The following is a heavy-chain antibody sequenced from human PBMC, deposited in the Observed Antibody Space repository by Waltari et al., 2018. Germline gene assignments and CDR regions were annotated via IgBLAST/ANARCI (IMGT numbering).Heavy chain of an antibody. D-gene: IGHD2-8*01. V-gene: IGHV4-34*01. Sequence: QVQLQPWGAGLLKPSETLSLTCAVYGGSFSGYYWSWIRTPPGKGLEWIGEINHSGSTNYNPSLKSRVTISVDTSKNQFSLKLSSVTAADTAVYYCARPQRPCTNGVCQTRFGYWGQGTLVTVSS. CDR1: GGSFSGYY. CDR2: INHSGST. CDR3: ARPQRPCTNGVCQTRFGY. J-gene: IGHJ4*02.